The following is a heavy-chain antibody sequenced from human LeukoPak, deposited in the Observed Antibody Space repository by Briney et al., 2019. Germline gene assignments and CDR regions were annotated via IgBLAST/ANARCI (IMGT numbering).Heavy chain of an antibody. CDR2: IIPIFATA. CDR3: ARSLYCSSTSCYGGSGSYFDY. Sequence: SVKVSCKASGGTFSSYAISWVRQAPGQGLEWMGGIIPIFATANYAQKFQGRVTITTDESTSTAYMELSSLRSEDTAVYFCARSLYCSSTSCYGGSGSYFDYWGQGTLVTVSS. J-gene: IGHJ4*02. D-gene: IGHD2-2*01. CDR1: GGTFSSYA. V-gene: IGHV1-69*05.